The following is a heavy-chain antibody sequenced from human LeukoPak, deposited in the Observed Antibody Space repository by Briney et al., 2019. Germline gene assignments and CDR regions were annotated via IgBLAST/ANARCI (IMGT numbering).Heavy chain of an antibody. D-gene: IGHD2-2*01. CDR3: ARGYYSSTSCSVFDY. Sequence: SVKVSCKASGGTFSSYAISWVRQAPGQGLEWMGGIIPIFGTANYAQKFRGRVTITADESTSTAYMELSSLRSEDTAVYYCARGYYSSTSCSVFDYWGQGTLVTVSS. J-gene: IGHJ4*02. CDR1: GGTFSSYA. V-gene: IGHV1-69*01. CDR2: IIPIFGTA.